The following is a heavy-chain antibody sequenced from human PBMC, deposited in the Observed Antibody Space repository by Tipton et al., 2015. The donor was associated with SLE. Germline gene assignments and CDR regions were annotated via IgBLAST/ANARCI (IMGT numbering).Heavy chain of an antibody. D-gene: IGHD3-3*01. CDR1: GGSINCHY. CDR3: ARHYTIFEH. CDR2: IYYTGST. Sequence: TLSLTCQVSGGSINCHYWSWIRQPPGKGLEWIGYIYYTGSTDYNPSLNSRVTISVDASKNQFSLNLNSVTAADTAVYYCARHYTIFEHWGQGPLVTVSS. J-gene: IGHJ4*02. V-gene: IGHV4-59*08.